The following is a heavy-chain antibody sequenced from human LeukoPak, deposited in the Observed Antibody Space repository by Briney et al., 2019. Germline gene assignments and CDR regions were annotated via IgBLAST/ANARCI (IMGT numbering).Heavy chain of an antibody. CDR1: GGSISSGAYY. Sequence: PSETLSLTCSVSGGSISSGAYYWGWLRQPPGKGLEFIGSIYYIESTFYNPSLKSRITMLVATSKKQVSLNLTAVTAADAAVYCCARQRAKSGTYYLSPLDIWGQGTMVSVSS. CDR3: ARQRAKSGTYYLSPLDI. V-gene: IGHV4-39*01. D-gene: IGHD1-26*01. CDR2: IYYIEST. J-gene: IGHJ3*02.